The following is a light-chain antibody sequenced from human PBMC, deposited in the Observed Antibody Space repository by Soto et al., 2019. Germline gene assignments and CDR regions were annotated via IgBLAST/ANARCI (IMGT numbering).Light chain of an antibody. Sequence: QSVLTQPASVSGSPGQSITISCTGTSSDVGGYNYVSWYQQHAGEVPKLIIFEVSNRPSGVSNRFSGSKSANTASLTIAGLQAEDEADYYFSSYTSINTLVVFGTGTKLTVL. CDR2: EVS. J-gene: IGLJ1*01. V-gene: IGLV2-14*01. CDR3: SSYTSINTLVV. CDR1: SSDVGGYNY.